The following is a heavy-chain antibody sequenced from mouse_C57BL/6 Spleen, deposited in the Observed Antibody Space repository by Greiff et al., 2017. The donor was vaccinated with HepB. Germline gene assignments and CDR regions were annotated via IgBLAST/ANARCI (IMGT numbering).Heavy chain of an antibody. Sequence: VQLQQSGAELVKPGASVKLSCKASGYAFTSSWMNWVKQRPGKGLEWIGRIYPGDGDTNYNGKFKGKATLTADKSSSTAYMQLSSLTSEDSAVYFGATYYGSYFDYWGQGTTLTVSS. J-gene: IGHJ2*01. CDR1: GYAFTSSW. V-gene: IGHV1-82*01. CDR3: ATYYGSYFDY. D-gene: IGHD1-1*01. CDR2: IYPGDGDT.